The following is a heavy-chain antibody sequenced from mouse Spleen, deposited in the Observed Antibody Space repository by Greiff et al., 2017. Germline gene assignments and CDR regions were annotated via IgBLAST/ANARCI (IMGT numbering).Heavy chain of an antibody. Sequence: VKLQQSGTELVKPGASVKLSCKASGYTFTSYWMHWVKQRPGQGLEWIGNINPSNGGTNYNEKFKSKATLTVDKSSSTAYMQLSSLTSEDSAVYYCARLYYRYGGYFDYWGQGTTLTVSS. D-gene: IGHD2-14*01. CDR1: GYTFTSYW. CDR3: ARLYYRYGGYFDY. J-gene: IGHJ2*01. CDR2: INPSNGGT. V-gene: IGHV1-53*01.